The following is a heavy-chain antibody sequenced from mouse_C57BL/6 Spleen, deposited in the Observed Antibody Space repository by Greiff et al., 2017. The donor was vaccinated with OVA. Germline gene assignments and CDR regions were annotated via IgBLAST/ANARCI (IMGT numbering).Heavy chain of an antibody. CDR3: ARKELHYYAMDD. D-gene: IGHD2-1*01. J-gene: IGHJ4*01. Sequence: EVQLQQSGPELVKPGASVKIPCKASGYTFTDYNMDWVKQSHGKSLEWIGDINPNNGGTIYNQKFKGKATLTVDKSSSTAYMELRSLTSEDTAVYYCARKELHYYAMDDWGQGTSVTVSS. V-gene: IGHV1-18*01. CDR1: GYTFTDYN. CDR2: INPNNGGT.